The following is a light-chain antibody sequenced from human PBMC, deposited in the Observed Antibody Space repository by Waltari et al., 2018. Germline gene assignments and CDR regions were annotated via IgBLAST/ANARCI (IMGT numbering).Light chain of an antibody. CDR3: QQYDISPLT. J-gene: IGKJ4*01. CDR1: QTIRTTY. CDR2: GTF. V-gene: IGKV3-20*01. Sequence: EIVLTQSPGTLSLSPGDGATLSCRTSQTIRTTYLAWYQQKPGQAPTLLIYGTFSRATGIPDRFTGSGSGTDFSRTISSLEPEDFATYYCQQYDISPLTFGGGTKVEI.